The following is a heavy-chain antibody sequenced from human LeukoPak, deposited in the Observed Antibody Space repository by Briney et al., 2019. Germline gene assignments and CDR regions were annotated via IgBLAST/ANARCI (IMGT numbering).Heavy chain of an antibody. D-gene: IGHD5-18*01. CDR1: GGSISSYY. CDR2: IYYTGAT. Sequence: PSETLSLNCTVSGGSISSYYWRWIRLPPGQGREWIGYIYYTGATYYNPSLKSRVTISLDTSKNQFSLKLSSVTAADAAVYYCARAGYSYGTGYYFDYWGQGALVTVSS. V-gene: IGHV4-59*01. J-gene: IGHJ4*02. CDR3: ARAGYSYGTGYYFDY.